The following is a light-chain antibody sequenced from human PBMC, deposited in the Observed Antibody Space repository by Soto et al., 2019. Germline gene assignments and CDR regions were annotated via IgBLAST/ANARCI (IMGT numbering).Light chain of an antibody. Sequence: DIVLTQSPGTLSLSPGERATLSCRASQSINSRYLAWYQQKPGQAPRLLIYAASSRATGIPDRFSGSGSGTDFTLTTSRLEAEDLAVYYCEEFGSSPGFTFGPGTKVDIK. CDR1: QSINSRY. CDR2: AAS. J-gene: IGKJ3*01. V-gene: IGKV3-20*01. CDR3: EEFGSSPGFT.